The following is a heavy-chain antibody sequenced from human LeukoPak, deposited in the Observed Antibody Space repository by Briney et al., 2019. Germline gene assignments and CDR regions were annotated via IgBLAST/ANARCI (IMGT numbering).Heavy chain of an antibody. CDR2: ISYGGSNK. V-gene: IGHV3-30*04. Sequence: GRSLRLSCAASGFTFSSYAMHWVRQAPGKGLEWVAVISYGGSNKYYADSVKGRFTIPRDNSKDTLYLQMNSLRAEDTAVYYCARGPPTPRDYYYGMDVWGKGTTVTVSS. CDR3: ARGPPTPRDYYYGMDV. CDR1: GFTFSSYA. J-gene: IGHJ6*04.